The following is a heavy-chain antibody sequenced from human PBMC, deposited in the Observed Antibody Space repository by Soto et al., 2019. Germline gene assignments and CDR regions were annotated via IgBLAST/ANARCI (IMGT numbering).Heavy chain of an antibody. CDR3: ARGGAPRGMTICGVVIPGGYDYYGMDV. V-gene: IGHV1-69*13. D-gene: IGHD3-3*01. CDR2: IIPIFGTA. Sequence: SVKVSCKASGGTFSSYAISWVRQAPGQGLEWMGGIIPIFGTANYAQKFQGRVTITADESTSTAYMELSSLRSEDTAVYYCARGGAPRGMTICGVVIPGGYDYYGMDVWGQGTTVTVSS. J-gene: IGHJ6*02. CDR1: GGTFSSYA.